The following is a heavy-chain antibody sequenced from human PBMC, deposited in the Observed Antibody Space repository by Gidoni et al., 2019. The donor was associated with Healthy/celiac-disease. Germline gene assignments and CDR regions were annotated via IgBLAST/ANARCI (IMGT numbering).Heavy chain of an antibody. D-gene: IGHD3-3*01. CDR3: AREATIFGVVIRHYYYYGMDV. CDR1: GGTFSSYT. J-gene: IGHJ6*02. CDR2: IIPILGIA. Sequence: QVQLVQSGAEVKKPGSSVKVSCKASGGTFSSYTISWVRQPPGKGLEWMGRIIPILGIANYAQKFQGRVTITADKSTSTAYMELSSLRSEDTAVYYCAREATIFGVVIRHYYYYGMDVWGQGTTVTVSS. V-gene: IGHV1-69*08.